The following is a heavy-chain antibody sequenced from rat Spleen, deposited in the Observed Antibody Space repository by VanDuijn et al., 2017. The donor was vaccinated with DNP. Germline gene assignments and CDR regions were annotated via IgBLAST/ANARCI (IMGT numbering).Heavy chain of an antibody. CDR2: IGSDAYAP. Sequence: EVQLVESGGDLVQPGRSLKLFCAASGFTFSDYYMAWVRQAPTKGLEWVAYIGSDAYAPYYGDSVKGRFTVSRDNAKSTLYLQMDSLRSEDTATYYCARGTVNDYWGQGVMVTVSS. CDR3: ARGTVNDY. CDR1: GFTFSDYY. V-gene: IGHV5-25*01. J-gene: IGHJ2*01. D-gene: IGHD1-1*01.